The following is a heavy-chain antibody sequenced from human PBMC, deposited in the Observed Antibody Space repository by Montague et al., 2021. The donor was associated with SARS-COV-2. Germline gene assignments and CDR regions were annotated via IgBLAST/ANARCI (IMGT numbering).Heavy chain of an antibody. CDR3: AEDISRHSYDILTGFYGGGFDY. J-gene: IGHJ4*02. CDR2: ISWDGGST. CDR1: GFMFGDYT. D-gene: IGHD3-9*01. Sequence: FLRLSCAASGFMFGDYTMHWVRQAPGKGLEWVSLISWDGGSTYYAASVKGRFTISRDNTKNSLHLQMNSLTTEDTALYYCAEDISRHSYDILTGFYGGGFDYWGQGTLVTVSS. V-gene: IGHV3-43*01.